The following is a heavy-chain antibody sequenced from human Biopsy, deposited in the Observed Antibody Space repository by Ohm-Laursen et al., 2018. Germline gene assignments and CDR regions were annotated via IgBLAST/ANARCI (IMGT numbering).Heavy chain of an antibody. V-gene: IGHV3-33*01. CDR3: ARDMSHLYGLDV. CDR1: GFTFSVYA. CDR2: IWYDGSSE. J-gene: IGHJ6*02. D-gene: IGHD2-2*02. Sequence: SLRLSCTASGFTFSVYAMHWVGQAPGKGLEWGAIIWYDGSSEYYADSVKGRFTISRDNPKNTLYLQMNSLRVEDTAVYYCARDMSHLYGLDVWGQGTTVTVSS.